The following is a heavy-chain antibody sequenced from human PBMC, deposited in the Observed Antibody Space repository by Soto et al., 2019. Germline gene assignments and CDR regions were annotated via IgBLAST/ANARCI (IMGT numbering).Heavy chain of an antibody. D-gene: IGHD5-18*01. J-gene: IGHJ5*02. CDR1: GFIFNDYA. CDR2: ISESGDNA. Sequence: LRLSCAASGFIFNDYAMSWVRQAPGKGPEWVSAISESGDNAFYADSVQGRFTISRDNSYNILYLQMNSLRAEDTALYFCAKGGYIYGLDPWGQGTLVTVSS. V-gene: IGHV3-23*01. CDR3: AKGGYIYGLDP.